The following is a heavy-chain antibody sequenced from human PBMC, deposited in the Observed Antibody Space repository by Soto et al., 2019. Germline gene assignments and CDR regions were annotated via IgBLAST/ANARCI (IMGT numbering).Heavy chain of an antibody. J-gene: IGHJ6*02. CDR3: ATRTDYYYGSGSLGGMDV. V-gene: IGHV4-31*03. D-gene: IGHD3-10*01. CDR2: IYYSGST. Sequence: QVQLQESGPGLVKPSQTLSLTCTVSGGSISSGSYYWSWIRQLPGKGLEWIGYIYYSGSTYYNPSLKTRVTNSVDTSKNQCSLKLNSVTAADTGVYYCATRTDYYYGSGSLGGMDVWGQGTTVTVSS. CDR1: GGSISSGSYY.